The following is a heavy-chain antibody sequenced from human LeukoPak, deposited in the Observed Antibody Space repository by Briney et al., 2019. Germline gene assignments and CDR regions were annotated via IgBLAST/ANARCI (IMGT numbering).Heavy chain of an antibody. CDR1: GFTFSSYA. D-gene: IGHD3-22*01. Sequence: GGSLRLSCAASGFTFSSYAMSWVRQAPGKGLEWVSAISGSGGCTYYADSVKGRFTISRDNSKNTLYLQMNSLRAEDTAVYYCAKAQTPDYYYDSSGSTFDYWGQGTLVTVSS. CDR3: AKAQTPDYYYDSSGSTFDY. V-gene: IGHV3-23*01. CDR2: ISGSGGCT. J-gene: IGHJ4*02.